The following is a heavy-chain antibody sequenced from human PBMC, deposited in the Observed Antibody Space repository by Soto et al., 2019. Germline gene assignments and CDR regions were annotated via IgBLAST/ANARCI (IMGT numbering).Heavy chain of an antibody. CDR2: IWYDGSNK. D-gene: IGHD6-13*01. CDR1: GFTFSSYG. Sequence: GGSLRLSCAASGFTFSSYGMHWVRQAPGKGLEWVAVIWYDGSNKYYADSVKGRFTISRDNSKNTLYLQMNSLRAEDTAVYYCARDDSAAGSSDYYYYMDVWGKGTTVTVSS. CDR3: ARDDSAAGSSDYYYYMDV. J-gene: IGHJ6*03. V-gene: IGHV3-33*01.